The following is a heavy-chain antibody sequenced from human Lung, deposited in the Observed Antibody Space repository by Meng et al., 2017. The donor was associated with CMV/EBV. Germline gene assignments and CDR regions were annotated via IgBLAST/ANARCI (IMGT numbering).Heavy chain of an antibody. Sequence: SETLSLXCTVSGGSVSSGSYYWSWIRQPPGKGLEWIGYIYYSGSTNYNPSLKSRVTISVDTSKIQFSLKLSSVTAADTAVYYCARDALSRGYCSSTSCYRANWFDPWGQGTLVTVSS. V-gene: IGHV4-61*01. CDR1: GGSVSSGSYY. CDR3: ARDALSRGYCSSTSCYRANWFDP. J-gene: IGHJ5*02. D-gene: IGHD2-2*02. CDR2: IYYSGST.